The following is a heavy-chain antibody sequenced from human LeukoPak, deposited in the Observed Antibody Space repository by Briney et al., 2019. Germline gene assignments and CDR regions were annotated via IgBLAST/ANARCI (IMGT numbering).Heavy chain of an antibody. D-gene: IGHD3-9*01. Sequence: PGGSLRLSCAASGFTFSSYAMSWVRQAPGKGLEWVSAISGSGSNTYYADSVKGRFTISRDNSRNTLYLQMNSLRAEDTAVYYCAKEKDILTGYFDYWGQGTLVTVSS. CDR1: GFTFSSYA. V-gene: IGHV3-23*01. CDR2: ISGSGSNT. J-gene: IGHJ4*02. CDR3: AKEKDILTGYFDY.